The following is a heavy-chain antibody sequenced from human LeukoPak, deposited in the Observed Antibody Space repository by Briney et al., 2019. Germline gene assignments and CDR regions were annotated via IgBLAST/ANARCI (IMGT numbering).Heavy chain of an antibody. J-gene: IGHJ6*03. CDR3: ARVPAASPGFYMDV. CDR2: ISYDGSNK. CDR1: GFTFSSYA. V-gene: IGHV3-30-3*01. Sequence: GGSLRLSCAASGFTFSSYAMHWVRQAPGKGLEWVAVISYDGSNKYYADSVKGRFTISRDNSKNTLYLQMNSLRAEDTAVYYCARVPAASPGFYMDVWGNGTTVTVS. D-gene: IGHD2-2*01.